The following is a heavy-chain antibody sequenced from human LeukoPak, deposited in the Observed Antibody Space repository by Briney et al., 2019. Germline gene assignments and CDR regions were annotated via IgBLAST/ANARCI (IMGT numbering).Heavy chain of an antibody. Sequence: ASVKVSCKVSGYTLTELSMHWVRQAPGKGLEWMGGFDPEDGETIYAQKFQGRVTMTEDTSTDTAYMELSSLRSEDTAVYYCATGYGSGEHYYYYMDAWGKGTTVTVSS. CDR1: GYTLTELS. CDR2: FDPEDGET. J-gene: IGHJ6*03. V-gene: IGHV1-24*01. CDR3: ATGYGSGEHYYYYMDA. D-gene: IGHD2-15*01.